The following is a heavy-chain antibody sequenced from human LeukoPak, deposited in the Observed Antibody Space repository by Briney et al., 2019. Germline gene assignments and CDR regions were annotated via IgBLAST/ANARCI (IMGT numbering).Heavy chain of an antibody. Sequence: GGSLRLSCAASGFTFSSYAMSWVRQAPGKGLEWVSGISGNGGSSSYADSVKGRFTISRDNSKSTLFLQMNSLRAEDTAVYYCAKDPRVGSRVATPCHWGQGTLVTVSS. D-gene: IGHD5-24*01. CDR1: GFTFSSYA. CDR2: ISGNGGSS. CDR3: AKDPRVGSRVATPCH. V-gene: IGHV3-23*01. J-gene: IGHJ4*02.